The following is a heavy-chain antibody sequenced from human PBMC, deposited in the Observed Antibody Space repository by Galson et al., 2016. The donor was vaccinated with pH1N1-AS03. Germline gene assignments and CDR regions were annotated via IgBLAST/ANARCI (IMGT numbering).Heavy chain of an antibody. Sequence: SLRLSCAASGFTFTDYYMTWIRQAPGKGLELISYISSRGSTKYYADSVKGRFAISRDDTKKSVYLQMDRLRVEDTAVYYCASDWGFSWTSRPTFDFWGQGTMVAVSA. J-gene: IGHJ3*01. D-gene: IGHD6-13*01. CDR2: ISSRGSTK. V-gene: IGHV3-11*01. CDR3: ASDWGFSWTSRPTFDF. CDR1: GFTFTDYY.